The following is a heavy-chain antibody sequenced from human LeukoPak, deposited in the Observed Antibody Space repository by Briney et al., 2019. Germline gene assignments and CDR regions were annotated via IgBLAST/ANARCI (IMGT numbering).Heavy chain of an antibody. D-gene: IGHD6-19*01. CDR2: IYYSGNT. Sequence: SETLSLTCTVSGGSISSYYWSWIRQSPGKGLEWIGYIYYSGNTNYNPSLKSRVTISVDTSKNQFSLKLSSVTAADTAVYYCARAGYTSGWYGGNYYFDYWGQGTLVSVSS. CDR3: ARAGYTSGWYGGNYYFDY. CDR1: GGSISSYY. V-gene: IGHV4-59*01. J-gene: IGHJ4*02.